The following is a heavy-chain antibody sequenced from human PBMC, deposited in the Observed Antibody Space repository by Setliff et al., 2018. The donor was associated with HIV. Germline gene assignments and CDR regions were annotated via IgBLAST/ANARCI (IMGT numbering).Heavy chain of an antibody. Sequence: SETLSLTCTVSGGSFSTYYWSWIRQPAGEGLEYIGRVHSTGTTIYNPSLKSRVTMSVDTSKNQLSRKLRSVTAAATAVYYCARARIPMTGGRLEPYAFDRWGQGTKVTVSS. V-gene: IGHV4-4*07. CDR2: VHSTGTT. CDR3: ARARIPMTGGRLEPYAFDR. CDR1: GGSFSTYY. D-gene: IGHD3-22*01. J-gene: IGHJ3*01.